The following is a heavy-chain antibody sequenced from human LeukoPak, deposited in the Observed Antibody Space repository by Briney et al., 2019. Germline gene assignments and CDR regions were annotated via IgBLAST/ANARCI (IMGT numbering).Heavy chain of an antibody. V-gene: IGHV1-2*02. CDR2: INPSSGGT. D-gene: IGHD2-2*01. Sequence: ASVKVSCKASGYTFTGYYMHWVRQAPGQGLEWMGWINPSSGGTNYAQKFQGRVTMTRDTSISTAYMELSRLRSDDTAVYYCARAEGTYCSSTSCDEDWFDPWGQGTLVTVSS. J-gene: IGHJ5*02. CDR3: ARAEGTYCSSTSCDEDWFDP. CDR1: GYTFTGYY.